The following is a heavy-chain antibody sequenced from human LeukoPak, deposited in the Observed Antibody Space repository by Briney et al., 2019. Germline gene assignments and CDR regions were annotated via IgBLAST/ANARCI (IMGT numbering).Heavy chain of an antibody. V-gene: IGHV3-7*01. CDR2: IKQDGSEK. CDR3: ARVGGVEWELLRNDAFDI. Sequence: PGGVLRLSCAASGFTFSSYWMSWVRQAPRKGLEWVANIKQDGSEKYYVDSVKGRFTISRDNAKNSLYLQMNSLRAEDTAVYYCARVGGVEWELLRNDAFDIWGQGTMVTVSS. J-gene: IGHJ3*02. D-gene: IGHD1-26*01. CDR1: GFTFSSYW.